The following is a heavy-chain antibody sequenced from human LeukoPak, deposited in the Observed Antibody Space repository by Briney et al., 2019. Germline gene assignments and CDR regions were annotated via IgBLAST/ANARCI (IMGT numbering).Heavy chain of an antibody. Sequence: GGSLRLSCAASGFTFRSYGMHWVRQAPGKGLEWVAVIWYDGSNKYYADSVKGRLTISRDNSKNTLYLQMNSLRAEDTAVYYCARPYGSGSFPYYYGMDVWGQGTTVSVSS. CDR2: IWYDGSNK. D-gene: IGHD3-10*01. V-gene: IGHV3-33*01. CDR3: ARPYGSGSFPYYYGMDV. J-gene: IGHJ6*02. CDR1: GFTFRSYG.